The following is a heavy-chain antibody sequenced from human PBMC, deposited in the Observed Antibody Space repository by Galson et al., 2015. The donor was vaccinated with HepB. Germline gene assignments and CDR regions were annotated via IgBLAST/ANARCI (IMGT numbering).Heavy chain of an antibody. V-gene: IGHV1-69*13. D-gene: IGHD5-18*01. CDR3: ARDNFGDRWPWGMVTYGLDV. Sequence: SVKVSCKASGGTFDNYALSWVRQAPGQGLEWMGGTITAFGTTHYAQKFPHRITITADESKTTAYLELSSLTSDDTAIYYCARDNFGDRWPWGMVTYGLDVWGRGTAVTV. CDR2: TITAFGTT. CDR1: GGTFDNYA. J-gene: IGHJ6*01.